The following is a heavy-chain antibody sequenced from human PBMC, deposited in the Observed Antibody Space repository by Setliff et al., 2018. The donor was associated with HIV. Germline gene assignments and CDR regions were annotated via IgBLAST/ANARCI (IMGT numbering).Heavy chain of an antibody. D-gene: IGHD1-26*01. CDR1: GFTFYIYE. CDR2: ISGSYTT. CDR3: ARLPNPKERSYWRLPFDI. J-gene: IGHJ3*02. Sequence: GGSLRLSCAASGFTFYIYEMNWVRQAPGKGLEWVSYISGSYTTYYADSVKGRFTISRDNAQGSLSLQMNSLRPEGSAVYYCARLPNPKERSYWRLPFDIWGQGATVTVSS. V-gene: IGHV3-48*03.